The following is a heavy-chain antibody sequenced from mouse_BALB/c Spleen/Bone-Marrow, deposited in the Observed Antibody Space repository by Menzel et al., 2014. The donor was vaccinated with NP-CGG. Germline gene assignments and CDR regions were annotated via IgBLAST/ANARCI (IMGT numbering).Heavy chain of an antibody. J-gene: IGHJ4*01. CDR3: ARSGKVRNAMDY. V-gene: IGHV1-67*01. D-gene: IGHD2-14*01. Sequence: VQLVESGAELVRPGVSVKISCKGSGYTFTDYALHWVKPSHTKSLEWIGLISSYYGDATYNQKFKGKATMTVDKSSSTAFLELARLTSEDSAIYYCARSGKVRNAMDYWGQGTSVTVSS. CDR1: GYTFTDYA. CDR2: ISSYYGDA.